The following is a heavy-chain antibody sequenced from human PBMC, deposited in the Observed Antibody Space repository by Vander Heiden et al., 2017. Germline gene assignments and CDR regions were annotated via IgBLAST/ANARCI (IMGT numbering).Heavy chain of an antibody. V-gene: IGHV2-26*01. CDR3: ARTRSYYYDSSGYYYPYYFDY. CDR2: VLSNDEK. CDR1: GLSLSNARLG. J-gene: IGHJ4*02. Sequence: QVTLKESGPVLVNLTETLTLPCTVSGLSLSNARLGVSWNRQPPGKALEWLAHVLSNDEKSYSKSLKSRLTISKDTSKSQVVLTMTNMDPVDTATYYCARTRSYYYDSSGYYYPYYFDYWGQGTLVTVSS. D-gene: IGHD3-22*01.